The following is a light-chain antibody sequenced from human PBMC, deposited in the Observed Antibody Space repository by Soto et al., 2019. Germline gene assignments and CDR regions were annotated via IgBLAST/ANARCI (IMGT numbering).Light chain of an antibody. Sequence: EIVMTQSPDTLYVSPWEGSTLSCRASQSVRTKLAWYQQKAGQAPRLLIYGASTRATGIPDRFSGSGSGTEFTLTISSLQSEDFTVYYCQQYNDWPPITFGQGTRLEI. V-gene: IGKV3-15*01. J-gene: IGKJ5*01. CDR1: QSVRTK. CDR2: GAS. CDR3: QQYNDWPPIT.